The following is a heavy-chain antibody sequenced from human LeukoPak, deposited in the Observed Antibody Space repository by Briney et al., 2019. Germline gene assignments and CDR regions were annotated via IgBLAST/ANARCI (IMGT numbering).Heavy chain of an antibody. J-gene: IGHJ4*02. V-gene: IGHV3-23*01. CDR3: AKDHGDFSFDC. CDR1: GFTFSSYG. Sequence: GGSLRLSCTASGFTFSSYGMSWVRHTPGKGLEWVSALSGNGAKTYYADSVKGRFTISRDNSKNTLYLQMKSLRAEDTAIYYCAKDHGDFSFDCWGQGTLVTVSS. D-gene: IGHD4-17*01. CDR2: LSGNGAKT.